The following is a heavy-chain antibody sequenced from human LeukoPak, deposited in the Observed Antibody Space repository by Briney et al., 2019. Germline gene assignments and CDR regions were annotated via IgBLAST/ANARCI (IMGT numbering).Heavy chain of an antibody. Sequence: PGGSLRLSCAASGFTFSSYGMHWGRQAPGKGLEWVAVIWFDGSNKNYADSVKGRFTISRDNSKNTLYLQMSSLRAEDTAVYYCVKAWLRSTNPSYWGQGTLVTVSS. V-gene: IGHV3-30*02. CDR2: IWFDGSNK. CDR3: VKAWLRSTNPSY. J-gene: IGHJ4*02. CDR1: GFTFSSYG. D-gene: IGHD5-12*01.